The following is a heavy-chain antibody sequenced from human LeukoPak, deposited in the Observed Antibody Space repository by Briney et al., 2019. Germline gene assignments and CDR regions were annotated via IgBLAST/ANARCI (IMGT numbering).Heavy chain of an antibody. CDR3: ANNCGGDCPEYFQH. V-gene: IGHV3-30*02. J-gene: IGHJ1*01. CDR2: IRYDGSNK. Sequence: GGSLRLSCAASGFTFSSYGMHWVRQAPGKGLEWVAFIRYDGSNKYYADSVKGRFTISRDNSENTLYLQMNSLRAEDTAVYYCANNCGGDCPEYFQHWGQGTLVTVSS. CDR1: GFTFSSYG. D-gene: IGHD2-21*02.